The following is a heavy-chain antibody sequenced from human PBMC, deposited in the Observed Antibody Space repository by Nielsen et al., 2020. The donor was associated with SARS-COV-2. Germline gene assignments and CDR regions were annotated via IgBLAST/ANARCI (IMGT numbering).Heavy chain of an antibody. D-gene: IGHD5-12*01. V-gene: IGHV3-13*01. CDR1: GLTFSSYD. CDR2: IGTAGDT. CDR3: AREGGYGAFDI. Sequence: GGSLRLSCAASGLTFSSYDMHWVRQATGKGLEWVSAIGTAGDTYYPGSVKGRFTISRENAKNSLYLQMNSLRAGDTAVYYCAREGGYGAFDIWGQGTMVTVSS. J-gene: IGHJ3*02.